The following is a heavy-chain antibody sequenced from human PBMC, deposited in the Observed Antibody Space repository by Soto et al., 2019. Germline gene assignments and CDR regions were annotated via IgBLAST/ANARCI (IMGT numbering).Heavy chain of an antibody. CDR1: GFTFSSYV. Sequence: QVQLVESGGGVVQPGKSLRLSCAASGFTFSSYVMHWVRQAPGKGLEWVALIWYDGSDKYYADSVKGRFTISRDNSKNTLYLKMNGRRAEETAVYYWARDPRGSNCPHTWFDPWAQGPLVTVSS. CDR2: IWYDGSDK. D-gene: IGHD6-13*01. J-gene: IGHJ5*02. CDR3: ARDPRGSNCPHTWFDP. V-gene: IGHV3-33*01.